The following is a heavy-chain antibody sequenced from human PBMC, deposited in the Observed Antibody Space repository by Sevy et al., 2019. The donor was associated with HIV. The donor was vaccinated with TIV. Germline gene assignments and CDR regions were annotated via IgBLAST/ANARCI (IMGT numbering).Heavy chain of an antibody. J-gene: IGHJ1*01. Sequence: GGSLRLSCTVSRFIFSNFAMHWVRQVPGRGLEWVAVTSFDGSHKYYADSVKGRFTVSRDNSRNILSLEMSSLTRDDTAVYYCARGENDDEFFQYWGQGTLVTVSS. V-gene: IGHV3-30-3*01. CDR1: RFIFSNFA. CDR3: ARGENDDEFFQY. CDR2: TSFDGSHK. D-gene: IGHD1-26*01.